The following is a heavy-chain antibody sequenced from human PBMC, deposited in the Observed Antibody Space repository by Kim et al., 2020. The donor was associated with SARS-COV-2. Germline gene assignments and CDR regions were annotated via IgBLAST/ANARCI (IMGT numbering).Heavy chain of an antibody. Sequence: TDYTPSLKSRLTIAVDTTRDQVSLRLSSVTAADTAIYYCARRTEEGGYFDYWGQRTLVTVSS. D-gene: IGHD3-16*01. J-gene: IGHJ4*02. V-gene: IGHV4-39*01. CDR3: ARRTEEGGYFDY. CDR2: T.